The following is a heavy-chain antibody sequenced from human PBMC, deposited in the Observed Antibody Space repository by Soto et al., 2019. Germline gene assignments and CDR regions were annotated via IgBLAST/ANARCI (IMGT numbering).Heavy chain of an antibody. CDR3: AKSITPRPNYFDY. J-gene: IGHJ4*02. D-gene: IGHD3-10*01. Sequence: QVQLVESGGGVVQPGRSLRLSCAGSGFTFSSYGVHWVRQAPGKGLEWVAVIWYDGTNKYYADSVKGRFTISRDNSKNTLYLQMNSLRAEDTAVYYCAKSITPRPNYFDYWGQGTLVTVSS. CDR1: GFTFSSYG. CDR2: IWYDGTNK. V-gene: IGHV3-33*06.